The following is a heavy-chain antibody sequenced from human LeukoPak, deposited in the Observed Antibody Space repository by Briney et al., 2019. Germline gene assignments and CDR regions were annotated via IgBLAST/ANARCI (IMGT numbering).Heavy chain of an antibody. CDR2: IFSGGST. J-gene: IGHJ4*02. V-gene: IGHV3-53*04. CDR1: GFTVSSNY. D-gene: IGHD5-18*01. Sequence: PGGSLRLSCAASGFTVSSNYMSWVRQAPGKGLEWVSLIFSGGSTYYADSAKGRFTISRHNSENTLYLQMNSLRGEDTAVYYCARGVVGYSYGFDYWGQGTLVTVSS. CDR3: ARGVVGYSYGFDY.